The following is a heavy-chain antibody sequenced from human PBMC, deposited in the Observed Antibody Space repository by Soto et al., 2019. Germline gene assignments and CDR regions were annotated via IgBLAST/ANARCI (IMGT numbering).Heavy chain of an antibody. D-gene: IGHD2-2*01. CDR2: ISGSGGST. Sequence: PGGSLRLSCAASGFTFSSYAMSWVRQAPGKGLEWVSAISGSGGSTYYADSVKGRFTISRDNSKNTLYLQMNSLRAEDTAVYYCAKDLWDIAVVPAARRGGYYYYGMDVWGQGTTVTVSS. J-gene: IGHJ6*02. CDR3: AKDLWDIAVVPAARRGGYYYYGMDV. CDR1: GFTFSSYA. V-gene: IGHV3-23*01.